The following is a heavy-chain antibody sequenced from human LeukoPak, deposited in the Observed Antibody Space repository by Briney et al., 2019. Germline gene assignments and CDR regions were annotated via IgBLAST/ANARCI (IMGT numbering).Heavy chain of an antibody. CDR3: ARDRIAVPDY. J-gene: IGHJ4*02. V-gene: IGHV3-30*04. CDR2: ISYDGSNK. Sequence: GGSLRLSSAASGFTFSSFAMHWVRQAPGKGLEWVAVISYDGSNKYYADSVKGRFTISRDNSKNTLYLQMNSLRAEDTAVYYCARDRIAVPDYWGQGTLVTVSS. D-gene: IGHD6-19*01. CDR1: GFTFSSFA.